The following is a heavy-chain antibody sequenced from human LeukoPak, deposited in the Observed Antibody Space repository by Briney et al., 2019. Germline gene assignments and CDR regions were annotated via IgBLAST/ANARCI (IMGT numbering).Heavy chain of an antibody. D-gene: IGHD2-2*01. CDR3: ARRRVPAARGKRNWFDP. Sequence: SETLSLTCAVYGGSFSGYYWSWIRQPPGKGLEWIGEINHSGSTNYNPSLKSRVTISVDTSKNQFSLKLSSVTAADTAVYYCARRRVPAARGKRNWFDPWGQGTLVTVSS. V-gene: IGHV4-34*01. J-gene: IGHJ5*02. CDR2: INHSGST. CDR1: GGSFSGYY.